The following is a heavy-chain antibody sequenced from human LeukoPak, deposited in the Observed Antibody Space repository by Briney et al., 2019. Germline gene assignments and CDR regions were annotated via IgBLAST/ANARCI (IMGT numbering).Heavy chain of an antibody. CDR3: AKDRAVGQWLITGGPFDY. J-gene: IGHJ4*02. V-gene: IGHV3-30*18. D-gene: IGHD6-19*01. CDR1: GFTFSSYG. Sequence: GGSLRLSCAASGFTFSSYGMHWVRQAPGKGLEWVAVISYDGSNKYYADSVKGRFTISRDNSKNTLYLQMNSLRAEDTAVYYCAKDRAVGQWLITGGPFDYWGQGTLVTVSS. CDR2: ISYDGSNK.